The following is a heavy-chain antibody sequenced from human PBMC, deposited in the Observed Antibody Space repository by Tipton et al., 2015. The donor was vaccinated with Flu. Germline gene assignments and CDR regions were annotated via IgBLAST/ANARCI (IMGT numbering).Heavy chain of an antibody. D-gene: IGHD2-2*01. Sequence: TLSLTCAVSGDSFSNDYFWGWIRQPPGKGLEWIATIHRSGTTYYNPSLKGRVTISVDTSKKQFSLQVRSVTAADTAVYYCARDPSLGMPDYFDFWGPGTLVTVSS. CDR3: ARDPSLGMPDYFDF. CDR1: GDSFSNDYF. J-gene: IGHJ4*02. CDR2: IHRSGTT. V-gene: IGHV4-38-2*02.